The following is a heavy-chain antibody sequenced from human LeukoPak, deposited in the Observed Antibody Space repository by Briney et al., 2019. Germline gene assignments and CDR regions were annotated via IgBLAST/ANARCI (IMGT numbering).Heavy chain of an antibody. J-gene: IGHJ4*02. CDR3: AKSDAIFGVVIRSFDY. CDR1: GFTFSSYA. Sequence: AGGSLRLSCAASGFTFSSYAMSWVRQAPGKGLEWVSAISGSGGSTYYAGSVKGRFTISRDNSKNTLYLQMNSLRAEDTAVYYCAKSDAIFGVVIRSFDYWGQGTLVTVSS. V-gene: IGHV3-23*01. D-gene: IGHD3-3*01. CDR2: ISGSGGST.